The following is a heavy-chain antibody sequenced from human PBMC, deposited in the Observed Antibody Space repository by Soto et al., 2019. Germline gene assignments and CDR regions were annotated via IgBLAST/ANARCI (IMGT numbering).Heavy chain of an antibody. Sequence: SETLSLTCAVSGDSIIGTHWWSWVRRPPGKGLEFIGETHHSRGTNYNPSLRSRVTMSLDKSKNQLSLILYSVTAADTGVYYCARYSAASGTHYFDYWGQGTLVTVS. J-gene: IGHJ4*01. D-gene: IGHD6-13*01. CDR2: THHSRGT. CDR1: GDSIIGTHW. CDR3: ARYSAASGTHYFDY. V-gene: IGHV4-4*02.